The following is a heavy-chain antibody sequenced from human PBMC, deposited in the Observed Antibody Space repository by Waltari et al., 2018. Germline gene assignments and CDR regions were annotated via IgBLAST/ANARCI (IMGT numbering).Heavy chain of an antibody. V-gene: IGHV1-69*01. CDR1: GYTFTGYY. D-gene: IGHD3-22*01. J-gene: IGHJ3*02. CDR2: IIPSCGTA. CDR3: ASHYYDSSGYQSDAFDI. Sequence: QVQLVQSGAEVKKPGASVKVSCKASGYTFTGYYMPWVRQAPGQGLEWMGRIIPSCGTANDAQKFQGRVTMTTDESTSTAYMELSSLRSEDTAVYYCASHYYDSSGYQSDAFDIWGQGTMVTVSS.